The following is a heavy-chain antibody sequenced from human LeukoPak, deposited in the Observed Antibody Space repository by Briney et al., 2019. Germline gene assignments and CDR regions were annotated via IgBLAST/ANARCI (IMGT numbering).Heavy chain of an antibody. Sequence: PWGSLRLSCAASGFTVSSNYMSWVRQAPGKGLEWVSVIDSGGSTYYADSVKGRFTISRDNSENTLYLQMNSLRAEDTAVYYCARDSRGYNYGRPPDYWGQGTLVIISS. CDR1: GFTVSSNY. V-gene: IGHV3-66*01. D-gene: IGHD5-18*01. J-gene: IGHJ4*02. CDR2: IDSGGST. CDR3: ARDSRGYNYGRPPDY.